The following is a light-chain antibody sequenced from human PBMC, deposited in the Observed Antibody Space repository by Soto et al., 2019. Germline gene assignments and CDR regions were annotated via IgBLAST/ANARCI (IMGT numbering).Light chain of an antibody. V-gene: IGLV3-21*02. Sequence: SYELTQPPSVSVAPGQTARITCGENQIGNKAVHWYQQRPGQAPVLVVYDDSDRPSGIPDRFYGSNSGYMATLTISRVEAGDEADYYCQVWDNNNNHYVFGSGTKLTVL. J-gene: IGLJ1*01. CDR2: DDS. CDR3: QVWDNNNNHYV. CDR1: QIGNKA.